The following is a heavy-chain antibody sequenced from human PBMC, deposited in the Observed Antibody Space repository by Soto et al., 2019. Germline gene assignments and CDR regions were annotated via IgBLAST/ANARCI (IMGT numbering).Heavy chain of an antibody. V-gene: IGHV1-18*01. Sequence: GASVKVSCKASGYTFTSYGISWVRQAPGQGLEWMGWISAYNGNTNYAQKLQGRVTMTTDTSTSTAYMELRSLRSDDTAVYYCARDRGPRYYYCYMDVWGKGTTVTVSS. CDR3: ARDRGPRYYYCYMDV. CDR2: ISAYNGNT. J-gene: IGHJ6*03. CDR1: GYTFTSYG.